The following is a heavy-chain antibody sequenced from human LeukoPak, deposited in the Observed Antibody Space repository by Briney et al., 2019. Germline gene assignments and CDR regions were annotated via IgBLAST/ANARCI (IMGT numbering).Heavy chain of an antibody. D-gene: IGHD1-26*01. Sequence: GGSLTLSCAASGFTVRSNYMSWVRQAPGKGLEWVSEIYSDGTTYYAASVTGRFGISRDNSKNTVDLQMNSLRAEDTAVYYCARDLREHGVFDIWGQGTMVTVSS. CDR1: GFTVRSNY. V-gene: IGHV3-53*01. CDR3: ARDLREHGVFDI. J-gene: IGHJ3*02. CDR2: IYSDGTT.